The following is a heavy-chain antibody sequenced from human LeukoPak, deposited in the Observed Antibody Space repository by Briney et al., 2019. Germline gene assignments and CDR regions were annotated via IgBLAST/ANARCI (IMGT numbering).Heavy chain of an antibody. V-gene: IGHV4-4*07. J-gene: IGHJ2*01. D-gene: IGHD3-22*01. Sequence: SETLSLTCTVSGDSISSYYWSWIRQPAGKGLEWIGRIYTSGSTNYNPSLKSRVTVSVDTSKNQFSLKLSSVTAADTAVYYCARDYYYDSSGYYLYWYFDLWGRGTLVTVSS. CDR3: ARDYYYDSSGYYLYWYFDL. CDR2: IYTSGST. CDR1: GDSISSYY.